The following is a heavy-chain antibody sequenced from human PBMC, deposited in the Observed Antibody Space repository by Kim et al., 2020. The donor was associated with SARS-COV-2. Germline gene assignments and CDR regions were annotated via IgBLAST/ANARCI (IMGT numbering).Heavy chain of an antibody. CDR3: AKDHESSGWPTFDY. V-gene: IGHV3-23*01. D-gene: IGHD6-19*01. Sequence: ADSVKGRFTVSRDNAKNTLYLQMDNLRVEETALYYCAKDHESSGWPTFDYWGQGTQVTVSS. J-gene: IGHJ4*02.